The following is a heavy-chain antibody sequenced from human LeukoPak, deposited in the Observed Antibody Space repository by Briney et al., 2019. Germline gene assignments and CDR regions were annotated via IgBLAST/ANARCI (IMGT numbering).Heavy chain of an antibody. D-gene: IGHD2-21*02. CDR3: AREAYCGGDCYSGFDY. CDR2: IFSSGNI. V-gene: IGHV4-59*01. Sequence: PSETLSLTCSVSDDSTGSYYWTWIRQSPDKGLEWIGHIFSSGNIRYNPSLKSRVTISVDTSKNRFSLKLSSVTAADTAVYYCAREAYCGGDCYSGFDYWGQGTLVTVSS. J-gene: IGHJ4*02. CDR1: DDSTGSYY.